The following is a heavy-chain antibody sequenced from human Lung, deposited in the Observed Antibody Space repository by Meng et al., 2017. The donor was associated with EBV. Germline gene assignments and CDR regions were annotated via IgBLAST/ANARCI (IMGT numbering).Heavy chain of an antibody. J-gene: IGHJ4*02. CDR1: GYTFTHHG. CDR3: ARDPSNTSGRYAYFDY. D-gene: IGHD6-19*01. Sequence: QLQLVQSGAGVKKPGASVRVSCKASGYTFTHHGISWIRQAPGQGLEWMGWISCYNGDTNYAQKLQGRVTMTTDTSTNTAYMDLRGLRSDDTAVYYCARDPSNTSGRYAYFDYWGQGTLVTVS. V-gene: IGHV1-18*01. CDR2: ISCYNGDT.